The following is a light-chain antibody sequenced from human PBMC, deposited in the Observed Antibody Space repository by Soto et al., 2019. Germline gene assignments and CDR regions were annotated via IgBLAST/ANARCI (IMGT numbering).Light chain of an antibody. CDR1: SSDVGAYNY. V-gene: IGLV2-8*01. Sequence: QSALTQPPSASGSPGQSVTISCTGTSSDVGAYNYVSWYQQYPGIAPKLMIYEVSKRPSGVPGRFSGSKSGKTASLTVSGLQPEDEADYYCTSYAGSNIWVFGGGTKLTVL. CDR3: TSYAGSNIWV. CDR2: EVS. J-gene: IGLJ3*02.